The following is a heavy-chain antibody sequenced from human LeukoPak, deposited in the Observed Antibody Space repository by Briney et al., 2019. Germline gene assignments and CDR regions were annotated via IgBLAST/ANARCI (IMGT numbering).Heavy chain of an antibody. J-gene: IGHJ5*02. D-gene: IGHD5-18*01. CDR2: IYHSGST. CDR1: GGSISSSNW. Sequence: SGTLSLTCAVSGGSISSSNWWSWVRQPPGKGLEWIGEIYHSGSTNYNPSLKSRVTISVDKSKNQFSLKLSSVTAADTAVYYCARVTRGYSPLYFDPWGQGTLVTVSS. CDR3: ARVTRGYSPLYFDP. V-gene: IGHV4-4*02.